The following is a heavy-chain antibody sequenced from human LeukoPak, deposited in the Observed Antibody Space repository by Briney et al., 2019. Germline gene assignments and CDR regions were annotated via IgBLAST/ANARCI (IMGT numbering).Heavy chain of an antibody. V-gene: IGHV4-34*01. D-gene: IGHD2-15*01. Sequence: KTSETLSLTCAVYGGSFSGYYWSWIRQPPGKGLEWIGEINHSGSTNYNPSLKSRVTISVDTSKNQFSLQLSSVTAADTAVYYCARVQRGYCSGGSCYSDYWGQGTLVTVSS. CDR3: ARVQRGYCSGGSCYSDY. CDR1: GGSFSGYY. J-gene: IGHJ4*02. CDR2: INHSGST.